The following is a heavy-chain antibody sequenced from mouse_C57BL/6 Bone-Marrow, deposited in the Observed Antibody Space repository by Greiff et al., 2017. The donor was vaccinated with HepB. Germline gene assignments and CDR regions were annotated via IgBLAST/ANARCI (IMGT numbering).Heavy chain of an antibody. J-gene: IGHJ2*01. CDR1: GYTFTDYE. V-gene: IGHV1-15*01. CDR2: IDPETGGT. D-gene: IGHD4-1*01. CDR3: TRCWDVGY. Sequence: QVQLKESGAELVRPGASVTLSCKASGYTFTDYEMHWVKQTPVHGLEWIGAIDPETGGTAYNQKFKGKAILTADKSSSTAYMELRSLTSEDSAVYYCTRCWDVGYWGQGTTLTVSS.